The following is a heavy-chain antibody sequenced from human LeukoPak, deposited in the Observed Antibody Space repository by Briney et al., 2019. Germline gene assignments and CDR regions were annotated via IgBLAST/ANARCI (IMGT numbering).Heavy chain of an antibody. Sequence: GGSLRLSCAASGFTFSSYAMSWVRQAPGKGLEWVSAISGSGGSTYYADSVKGRFTISRDNAKNTPYLLMNSLRIEDTAVYYCVRGAFRGYYMDVWGKGTTVIVSS. J-gene: IGHJ6*03. CDR2: ISGSGGST. CDR1: GFTFSSYA. D-gene: IGHD3-16*01. CDR3: VRGAFRGYYMDV. V-gene: IGHV3-23*01.